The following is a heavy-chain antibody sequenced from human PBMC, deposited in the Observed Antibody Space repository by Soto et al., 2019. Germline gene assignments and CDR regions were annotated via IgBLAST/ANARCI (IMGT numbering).Heavy chain of an antibody. J-gene: IGHJ6*03. CDR3: TRHEVPSKEINYDFWSGYYETGYYYYMDV. CDR2: IRSKANSYAT. CDR1: GFTFSGSA. Sequence: GGSLRLSCAASGFTFSGSAMHWVRQASGKGLEWVGRIRSKANSYATAYAASVKGRFTISRDDSKNTAYLQMNSLKTEETAVYYCTRHEVPSKEINYDFWSGYYETGYYYYMDVWGKGTTVTVSS. D-gene: IGHD3-3*01. V-gene: IGHV3-73*01.